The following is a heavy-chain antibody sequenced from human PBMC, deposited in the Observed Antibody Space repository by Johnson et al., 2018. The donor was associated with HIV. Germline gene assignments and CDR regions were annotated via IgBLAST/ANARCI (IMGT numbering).Heavy chain of an antibody. CDR3: ARDQFGTITTGGDGAFDI. V-gene: IGHV3-30*04. D-gene: IGHD5-24*01. Sequence: QVQLVESRGGVVQPGASLRHSCLVSVFTVSDYAMHWVRQAPGKGLEWVAVLAYDLSNEFYADSVKVRFTISRDNSRNALYLQMNSLRAEDTAVFYCARDQFGTITTGGDGAFDIWGQGTMVTVSS. CDR2: LAYDLSNE. J-gene: IGHJ3*02. CDR1: VFTVSDYA.